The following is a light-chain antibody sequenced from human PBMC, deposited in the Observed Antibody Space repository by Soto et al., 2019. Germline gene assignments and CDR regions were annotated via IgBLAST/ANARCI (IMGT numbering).Light chain of an antibody. CDR2: GNT. Sequence: QSVLTQPPSVSGAPGQRVTISCTGSTSNIGAGYEVHWYQQLPGTAPKLLIYGNTNRPSGVPDRFSGSKSDTSASLAITGLQAEDEADYYCQSYDSSLSGVLFGGGTQLPVL. CDR1: TSNIGAGYE. V-gene: IGLV1-40*01. J-gene: IGLJ2*01. CDR3: QSYDSSLSGVL.